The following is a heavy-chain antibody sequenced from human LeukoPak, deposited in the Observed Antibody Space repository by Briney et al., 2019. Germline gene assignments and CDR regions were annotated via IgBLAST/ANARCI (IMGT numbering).Heavy chain of an antibody. CDR2: MIPIFGTA. J-gene: IGHJ6*02. CDR1: GDTFSFFA. CDR3: SLYCSGGSCRQRGYYYGMDV. V-gene: IGHV1-69*13. D-gene: IGHD2-15*01. Sequence: SVKVSCKASGDTFSFFAFSWVRQAPGQGLEWMGGMIPIFGTANYAQNFQGRVTITADESTSTAYMELSSLRSEDTAVYYCSLYCSGGSCRQRGYYYGMDVWGQGTTVTVSS.